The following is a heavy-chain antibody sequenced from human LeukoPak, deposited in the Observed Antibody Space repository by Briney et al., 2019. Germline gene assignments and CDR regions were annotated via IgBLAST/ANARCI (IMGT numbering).Heavy chain of an antibody. J-gene: IGHJ4*02. Sequence: ASVKVSCKASGGTFSSYAISWVRQAPGQGLEWMGRINPNSGGTNYAQKFQGRVTMTRDTSISTAYMELSRLRSDDTAVYYCARYYYDSSGSVWGQGTLVTVSS. CDR3: ARYYYDSSGSV. V-gene: IGHV1-2*06. CDR1: GGTFSSYA. D-gene: IGHD3-22*01. CDR2: INPNSGGT.